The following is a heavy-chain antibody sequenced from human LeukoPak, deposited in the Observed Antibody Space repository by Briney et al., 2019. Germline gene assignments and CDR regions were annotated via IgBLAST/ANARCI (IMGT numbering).Heavy chain of an antibody. J-gene: IGHJ4*02. Sequence: SETLSLTCAVYGGSFSGYYWSWIRQPPGKGLEWIGEINHSGSTNYNPSLKSRVTISVDTSKNQFSLNLTSVTAADTAVYYCARGMYYYDGSGDYWGQGTLVTVSS. CDR1: GGSFSGYY. D-gene: IGHD3-22*01. CDR3: ARGMYYYDGSGDY. CDR2: INHSGST. V-gene: IGHV4-34*01.